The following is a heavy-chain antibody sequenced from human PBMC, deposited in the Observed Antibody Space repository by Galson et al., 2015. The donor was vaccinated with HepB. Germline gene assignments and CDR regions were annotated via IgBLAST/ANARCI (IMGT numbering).Heavy chain of an antibody. CDR3: ARGTARPRYSSSPLDY. CDR2: IYYSGGT. D-gene: IGHD6-6*01. V-gene: IGHV4-59*01. J-gene: IGHJ4*02. Sequence: ETLSLTCTVSGGSISSYCWSWIRQPPGKGLEWIGYIYYSGGTNYNPSLKSRVTISVDTSKNQFSLKLSSVTAADTAVYYCARGTARPRYSSSPLDYWGQGTLVTVSS. CDR1: GGSISSYC.